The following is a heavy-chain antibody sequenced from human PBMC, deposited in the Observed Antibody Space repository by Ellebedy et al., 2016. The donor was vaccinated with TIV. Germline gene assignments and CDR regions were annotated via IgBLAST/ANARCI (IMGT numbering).Heavy chain of an antibody. V-gene: IGHV3-23*01. Sequence: PGGSLRLSCAASGFTFSNYAMNWVRQAPWKVLEWVSGITSSGDSTYYADSVKGQFTISRDDARNSLFLQMDSLRAEDTAVYYCARSGEHDSWGQGTLVTVSS. CDR3: ARSGEHDS. D-gene: IGHD1-26*01. CDR1: GFTFSNYA. J-gene: IGHJ4*02. CDR2: ITSSGDST.